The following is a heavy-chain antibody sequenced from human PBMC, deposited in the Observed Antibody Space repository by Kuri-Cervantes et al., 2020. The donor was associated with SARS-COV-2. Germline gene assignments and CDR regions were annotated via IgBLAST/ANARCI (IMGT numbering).Heavy chain of an antibody. CDR3: AKIAHVVVIAGAFDL. Sequence: GGSLRLSCAVSGLTVFSHAWINWVRQPPGRGLEWVGRIIRGGTTDYATPVKDRFIISRDDSKNTFYLQMNSLRAEDTAVYYCAKIAHVVVIAGAFDLWGQGTMVTVSS. CDR1: GLTVFSHAW. V-gene: IGHV3-15*07. D-gene: IGHD2-21*01. J-gene: IGHJ3*01. CDR2: IIRGGTT.